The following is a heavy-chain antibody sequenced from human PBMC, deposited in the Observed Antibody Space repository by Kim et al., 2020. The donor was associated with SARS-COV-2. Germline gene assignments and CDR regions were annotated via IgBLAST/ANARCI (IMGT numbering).Heavy chain of an antibody. J-gene: IGHJ6*04. Sequence: GGSLRLSCAASGFTFSSYEMNWVRQAPGKGLEWVSYISSSGSTIYYADSVKGRFTISRDNAKNSLYLQMNSLRAEDTAVYYCARDRGKGALGTTPSFGDVWGKGTTVTVSS. V-gene: IGHV3-48*03. CDR2: ISSSGSTI. D-gene: IGHD1-7*01. CDR1: GFTFSSYE. CDR3: ARDRGKGALGTTPSFGDV.